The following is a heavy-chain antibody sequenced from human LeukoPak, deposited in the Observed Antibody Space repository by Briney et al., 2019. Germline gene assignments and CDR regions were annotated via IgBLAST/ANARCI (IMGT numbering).Heavy chain of an antibody. V-gene: IGHV3-13*01. Sequence: QAGGSLRLSCAASGFTFSSFDMHWVRQPTGQGLEGVSTIGTASDTYYPGSVEGRFTLSRDNAKNSLYLQMNSLTAGDTAVYYCARGPPRGKYYYMDVWGKGTTVTVSS. CDR2: IGTASDT. J-gene: IGHJ6*03. CDR1: GFTFSSFD. CDR3: ARGPPRGKYYYMDV. D-gene: IGHD1-1*01.